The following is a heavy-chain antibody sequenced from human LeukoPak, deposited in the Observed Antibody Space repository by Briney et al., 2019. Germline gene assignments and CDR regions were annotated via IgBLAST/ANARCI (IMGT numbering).Heavy chain of an antibody. CDR1: GYTFTSYG. J-gene: IGHJ5*02. CDR2: ISAYNGNT. Sequence: ASVKVSCKSSGYTFTSYGISWVRQAPGQGRAWMGWISAYNGNTNYAQKLQGRVTMTTDTSTSTAYMELRSLRFDDTAVYYCARDNGLPDYCSGGSCYFPFSWGQGTLVTVSS. D-gene: IGHD2-15*01. CDR3: ARDNGLPDYCSGGSCYFPFS. V-gene: IGHV1-18*01.